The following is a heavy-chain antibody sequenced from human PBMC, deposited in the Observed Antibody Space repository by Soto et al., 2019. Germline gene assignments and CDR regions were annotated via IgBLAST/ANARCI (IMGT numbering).Heavy chain of an antibody. V-gene: IGHV4-59*03. Sequence: SETLSLTCSVSGDSISSYFKNWIRQPPGKGLEWIGCIYDDGSTKYNPSLESRVTISLDTSKNEFSLRLRSVTSADTAVYYCVSSRSAIYGDAFDVWGQGTMVTVSS. CDR2: IYDDGST. D-gene: IGHD2-2*01. CDR1: GDSISSYF. CDR3: VSSRSAIYGDAFDV. J-gene: IGHJ3*01.